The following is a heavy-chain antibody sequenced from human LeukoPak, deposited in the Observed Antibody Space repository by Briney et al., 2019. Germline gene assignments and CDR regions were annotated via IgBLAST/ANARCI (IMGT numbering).Heavy chain of an antibody. CDR2: IYYSGST. D-gene: IGHD6-19*01. V-gene: IGHV4-59*08. CDR1: GGSISSYY. J-gene: IGHJ4*02. CDR3: ARRPIAVAGAFDY. Sequence: SETLSLTCTVSGGSISSYYWSWIRQPPGKGLEWIGYIYYSGSTNYNPSLKSRVTISVDTSKNQFSLKLSSVTAADTAVYYCARRPIAVAGAFDYWGQGTLVTVSS.